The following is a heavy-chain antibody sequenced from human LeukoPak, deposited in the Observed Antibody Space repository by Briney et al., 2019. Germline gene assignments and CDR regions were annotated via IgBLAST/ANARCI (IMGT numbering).Heavy chain of an antibody. D-gene: IGHD6-19*01. CDR3: AKADSSDWYNLDF. Sequence: GRSLRLSCAASGFTFRNYGMHWVRQAPGKGLEWVAVISYGGNYKFYADSVKGRFTISRDTSKNTLYLQMNSLRTEDTAMYYCAKADSSDWYNLDFWGQGTLATVST. CDR1: GFTFRNYG. V-gene: IGHV3-30*18. CDR2: ISYGGNYK. J-gene: IGHJ4*02.